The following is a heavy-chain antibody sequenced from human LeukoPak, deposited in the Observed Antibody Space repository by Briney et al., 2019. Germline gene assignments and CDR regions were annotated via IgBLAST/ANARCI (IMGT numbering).Heavy chain of an antibody. Sequence: SETLSLTCTVSGGSISSYYWSWIRQPPGKGLEWIGYFYYSGSTNYNPSLKSRVTISVDTSKNQFSLKLSSVTAADTAVYYCARMGYSSSSLWGQGTLVTVSS. CDR2: FYYSGST. D-gene: IGHD6-6*01. J-gene: IGHJ4*02. V-gene: IGHV4-59*01. CDR1: GGSISSYY. CDR3: ARMGYSSSSL.